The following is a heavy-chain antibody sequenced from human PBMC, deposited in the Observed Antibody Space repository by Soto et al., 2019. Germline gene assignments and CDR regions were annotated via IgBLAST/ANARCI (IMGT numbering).Heavy chain of an antibody. CDR3: AKDDNPYYYDSSGYYLFDY. V-gene: IGHV3-30*18. D-gene: IGHD3-22*01. Sequence: PEGSLRLSCAASGFTFSSYGMHWVRQAPGKGLEWVAVISYDGSNKYYADSVKGRFTISRDNSKNTLYLQMNSLRAEDTAVYYCAKDDNPYYYDSSGYYLFDYWGQGTLVTVSS. CDR1: GFTFSSYG. CDR2: ISYDGSNK. J-gene: IGHJ4*02.